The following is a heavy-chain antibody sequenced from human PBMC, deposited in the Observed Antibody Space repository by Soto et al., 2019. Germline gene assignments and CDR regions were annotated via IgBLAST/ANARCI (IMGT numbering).Heavy chain of an antibody. CDR1: GGSISSGDYY. CDR2: IYYSGST. Sequence: SETLSLTCTVSGGSISSGDYYWSWIRQPPGKGLEWIGYIYYSGSTYYNPSLKSRVTISVDTSKNQFSLRLSSVTAADTAVYYCARYNWSHWYFDLWGRGTLVTVSS. J-gene: IGHJ2*01. CDR3: ARYNWSHWYFDL. D-gene: IGHD1-20*01. V-gene: IGHV4-30-4*01.